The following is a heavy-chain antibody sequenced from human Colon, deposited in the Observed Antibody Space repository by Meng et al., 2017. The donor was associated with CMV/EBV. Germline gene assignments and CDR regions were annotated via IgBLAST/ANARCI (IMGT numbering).Heavy chain of an antibody. CDR3: AKDVGANFFYGLDV. Sequence: GGSLRLSCAASGFTFDDHAMHWVRQVPGKGPEWVAGITWNSETIAYGDSVKGRFTVSRDNAKTALYLQMNSLRAEDTALNYCAKDVGANFFYGLDVWGQGTTVTVSS. V-gene: IGHV3-9*01. CDR1: GFTFDDHA. J-gene: IGHJ6*02. CDR2: ITWNSETI. D-gene: IGHD1-26*01.